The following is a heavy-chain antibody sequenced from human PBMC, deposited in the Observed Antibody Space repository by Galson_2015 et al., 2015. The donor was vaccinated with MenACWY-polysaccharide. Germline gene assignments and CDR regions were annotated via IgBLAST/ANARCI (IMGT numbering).Heavy chain of an antibody. Sequence: SLRLSCAASGFTFTNAWMSWVRQAPGKGLEWVGRIKSKIDGGTTDYGAPVKGRFTISRDDSKNTLYLQMNSLRTEDTAVYYCTTITMVILLADSSGRRSLVTVSS. J-gene: IGHJ5*01. V-gene: IGHV3-15*01. CDR3: TTITMVILLADS. CDR1: GFTFTNAW. D-gene: IGHD3-10*01. CDR2: IKSKIDGGTT.